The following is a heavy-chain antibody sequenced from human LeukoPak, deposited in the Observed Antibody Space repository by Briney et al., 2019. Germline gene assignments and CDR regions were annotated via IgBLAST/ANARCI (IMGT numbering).Heavy chain of an antibody. J-gene: IGHJ4*02. Sequence: ASVKVSCTASGYTFTSYGISWVRQAPGQGLEWMGWINPNSGGTNYAQKFQGRVTMTRDTSISTAYMELSRLRSDDTAVYYCARKGLRYFDWFLGYWGQGTLVTVSS. CDR3: ARKGLRYFDWFLGY. D-gene: IGHD3-9*01. CDR2: INPNSGGT. V-gene: IGHV1-2*02. CDR1: GYTFTSYG.